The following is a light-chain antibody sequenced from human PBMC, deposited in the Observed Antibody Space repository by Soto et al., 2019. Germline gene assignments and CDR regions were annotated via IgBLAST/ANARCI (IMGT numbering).Light chain of an antibody. CDR1: QNIRTY. CDR3: QQSYNTLWT. CDR2: AAS. J-gene: IGKJ1*01. V-gene: IGKV1-39*01. Sequence: DLQMTQSPSSLSASVGDKVTITCRASQNIRTYLNWYQHKSGRPPKLLIFAASSLQSGVPSRFSGRGSGTDFTLTISSLQPEDSAIYYCQQSYNTLWTFGRGTKVEI.